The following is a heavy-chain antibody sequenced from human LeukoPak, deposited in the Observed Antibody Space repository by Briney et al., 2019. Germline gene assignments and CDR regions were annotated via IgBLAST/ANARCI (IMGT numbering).Heavy chain of an antibody. Sequence: HGESLKISCKGSGCSFSDEWIGWVRQMPGKGLEWMGNIYPGDSDTRYSPSFQGQVTISADKSINTAYLQWSSLRASDTAMYYCARRFSSSWYFDYWGLGTLVTVSS. CDR3: ARRFSSSWYFDY. D-gene: IGHD6-13*01. V-gene: IGHV5-51*01. CDR2: IYPGDSDT. CDR1: GCSFSDEW. J-gene: IGHJ4*01.